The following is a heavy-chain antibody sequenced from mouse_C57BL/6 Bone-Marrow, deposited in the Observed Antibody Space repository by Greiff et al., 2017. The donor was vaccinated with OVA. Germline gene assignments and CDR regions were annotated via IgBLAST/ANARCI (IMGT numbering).Heavy chain of an antibody. V-gene: IGHV1-50*01. CDR3: ASADFAY. CDR1: GYTFTSYW. Sequence: QVQLQQPGAELVKPGASVKLSCQASGYTFTSYWMQWVKQRTGQGLEWIGEIDPSDSYTNYNQKFKGKATLTVDTSCSTAYMQLSGLTSEDYAVYYCASADFAYWGQGTVVTVSA. J-gene: IGHJ3*01. CDR2: IDPSDSYT.